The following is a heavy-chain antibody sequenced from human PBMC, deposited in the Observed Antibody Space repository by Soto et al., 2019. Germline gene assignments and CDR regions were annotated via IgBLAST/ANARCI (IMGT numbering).Heavy chain of an antibody. Sequence: QVQLVQSGAEVKKPGASVKVSCKASGYTFTSYAMHWVRQAPGQRLEWMGWINAGNGNTKYSKKCQGRVTITRDTTESTAYMELISLRSEDTAVYYCARVSGIAVAEVWGKGTLVTVSS. CDR3: ARVSGIAVAEV. CDR1: GYTFTSYA. D-gene: IGHD6-19*01. CDR2: INAGNGNT. J-gene: IGHJ4*02. V-gene: IGHV1-3*01.